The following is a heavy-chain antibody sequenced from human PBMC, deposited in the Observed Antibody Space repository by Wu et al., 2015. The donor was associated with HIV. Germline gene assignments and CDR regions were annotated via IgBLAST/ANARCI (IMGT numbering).Heavy chain of an antibody. CDR3: ARTLNDLVFSEKYYFDY. Sequence: QVQLVQSGAEVKKPGASVKVSCKASGYTFTDYYIHWIRQAPGQGLEWMGWINPNSGGAHSAQTFQGRVTMTRDTSINTAYLELSSLTSDDTAVYYCARTLNDLVFSEKYYFDYVGQERWSPSPQ. J-gene: IGHJ4*01. V-gene: IGHV1-2*02. CDR2: INPNSGGA. CDR1: GYTFTDYY. D-gene: IGHD1-1*01.